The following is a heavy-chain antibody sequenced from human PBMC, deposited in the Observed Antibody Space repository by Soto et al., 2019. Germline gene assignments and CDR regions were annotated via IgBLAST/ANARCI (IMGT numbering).Heavy chain of an antibody. CDR2: INSGGS. J-gene: IGHJ4*02. CDR1: GSTFSSYW. Sequence: GGSLRLSCAASGSTFSSYWMNWVRQAPGKGLVFVSGINSGGSVYADSVKGRFTISRDTAKNTLYLDMNSLRVEDTAVYYCARGHGRLEPVYWGQGALVTVSS. D-gene: IGHD1-1*01. V-gene: IGHV3-74*03. CDR3: ARGHGRLEPVY.